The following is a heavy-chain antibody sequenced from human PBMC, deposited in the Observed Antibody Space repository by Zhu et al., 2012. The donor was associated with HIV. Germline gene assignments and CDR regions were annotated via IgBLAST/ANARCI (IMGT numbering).Heavy chain of an antibody. Sequence: QVQLQESGPGLVKPSETLSLTCTVSGGSISSHYWSWIRQPPGKGLEWIGYIYYSGSTNYNPSLKSRVTISVDTSKNQFSLKLSSVTAADTAVYYCAREKTAWDYWGQGNPGHRLL. D-gene: IGHD6-25*01. CDR3: AREKTAWDY. J-gene: IGHJ4*02. CDR1: GGSISSHY. CDR2: IYYSGST. V-gene: IGHV4-59*11.